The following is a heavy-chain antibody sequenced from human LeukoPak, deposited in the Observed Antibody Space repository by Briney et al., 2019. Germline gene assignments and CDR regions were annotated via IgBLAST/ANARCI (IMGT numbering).Heavy chain of an antibody. CDR2: ISGSGGST. CDR1: GFTFSSYA. Sequence: PGGSLRLSCAASGFTFSSYAMSWVRQAPGKGLEWVSAISGSGGSTYYADSVKGRFTISRDNSKNTLYLQMNSLRAEDTALYYCAKDRADGYKFYDNWGQGTLVTVSS. CDR3: AKDRADGYKFYDN. V-gene: IGHV3-23*01. D-gene: IGHD5-24*01. J-gene: IGHJ4*02.